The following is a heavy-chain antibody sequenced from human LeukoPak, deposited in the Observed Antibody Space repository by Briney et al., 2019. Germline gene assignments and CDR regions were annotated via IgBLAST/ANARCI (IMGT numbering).Heavy chain of an antibody. Sequence: GGSLRLSCAASGFTFSSYAMSWVRQAPGKGLEWVSAISGSGGSTYYADSVKGRFTISRDNSKNTLYLQMNSLRAEDTAVYYCASAKDQLLWFGELPFDIWGQGTMVTVSS. V-gene: IGHV3-23*01. CDR3: ASAKDQLLWFGELPFDI. D-gene: IGHD3-10*01. CDR2: ISGSGGST. CDR1: GFTFSSYA. J-gene: IGHJ3*02.